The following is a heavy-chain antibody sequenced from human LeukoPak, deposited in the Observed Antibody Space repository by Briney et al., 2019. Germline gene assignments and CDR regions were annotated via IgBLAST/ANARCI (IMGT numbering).Heavy chain of an antibody. CDR1: GGSISSYY. Sequence: SETLSLTCTVSGGSISSYYWSWIRQPAGKGLEWIRRIYTSGSTNYNPSLKSRVTMSVDTSKNQFSLKLSSVTAADTAVYYCARGGLVEYSNYRYYYYYYGMDVWGQGTTVTASS. CDR2: IYTSGST. D-gene: IGHD4-11*01. CDR3: ARGGLVEYSNYRYYYYYYGMDV. V-gene: IGHV4-4*07. J-gene: IGHJ6*02.